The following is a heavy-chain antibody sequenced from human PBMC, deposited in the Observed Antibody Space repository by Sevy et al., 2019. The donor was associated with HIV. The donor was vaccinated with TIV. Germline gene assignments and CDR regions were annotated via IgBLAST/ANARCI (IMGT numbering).Heavy chain of an antibody. CDR3: TRDRERHPYYYDSSGYYYYFDY. V-gene: IGHV3-49*04. Sequence: GGSLRLSCAASGFPVSSNYMSWVRQAPGKGLEWVGFIRSKAYGGTTEYAASVKGRFTISRDDSKSIAYLQMNSLKTDDTAVYYCTRDRERHPYYYDSSGYYYYFDYWGQGTLVTVSS. CDR2: IRSKAYGGTT. D-gene: IGHD3-22*01. CDR1: GFPVSSNY. J-gene: IGHJ4*02.